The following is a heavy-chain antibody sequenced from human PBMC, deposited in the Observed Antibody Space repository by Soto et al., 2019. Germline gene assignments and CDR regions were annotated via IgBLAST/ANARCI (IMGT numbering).Heavy chain of an antibody. D-gene: IGHD3-3*01. Sequence: PSWTMSLTGTVSGGSLTKYGWSWIRQPAGKGLEWIGRISTSGNVVSKASLRSRLTMSVDTSKNQFSLRLTSVTAADTAVYYCARDNNDFWSLYPLAFDYWGQGALVTVSS. CDR3: ARDNNDFWSLYPLAFDY. CDR1: GGSLTKYG. J-gene: IGHJ4*02. CDR2: ISTSGNV. V-gene: IGHV4-4*07.